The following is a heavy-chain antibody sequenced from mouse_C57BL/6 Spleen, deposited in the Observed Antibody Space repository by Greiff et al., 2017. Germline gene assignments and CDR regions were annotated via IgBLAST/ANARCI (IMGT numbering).Heavy chain of an antibody. CDR1: GYTFTSYW. J-gene: IGHJ2*01. CDR3: AMRYDGYHYVDY. V-gene: IGHV1-74*01. CDR2: IHPSDSDT. D-gene: IGHD2-3*01. Sequence: QVQLQQPGAELVKPGASVKVSCKASGYTFTSYWMHWVKQRPGPGLEWIGRIHPSDSDTNYNQQFKGKATLTVDKSSSTAYMQLSILTSEDSAVYYCAMRYDGYHYVDYWGQGTTLTVSS.